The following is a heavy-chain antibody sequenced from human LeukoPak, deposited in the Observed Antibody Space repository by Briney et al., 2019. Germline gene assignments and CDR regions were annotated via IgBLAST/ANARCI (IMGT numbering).Heavy chain of an antibody. CDR2: ISGSGGST. CDR1: GFTFSSYA. V-gene: IGHV3-23*01. Sequence: GGSLRLSCAASGFTFSSYAMSWVRQAPGKGLEWVSAISGSGGSTYYADSVKDRFTISRDNSKNTLYLQMNSLRAEDTAVYYCAKDAAYSGSFNEGRVVFDYWGQGTLVTVSS. CDR3: AKDAAYSGSFNEGRVVFDY. J-gene: IGHJ4*02. D-gene: IGHD1-26*01.